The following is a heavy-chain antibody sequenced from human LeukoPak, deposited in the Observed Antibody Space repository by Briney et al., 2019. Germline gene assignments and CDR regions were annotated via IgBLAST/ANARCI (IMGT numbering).Heavy chain of an antibody. J-gene: IGHJ5*02. CDR1: GGTFSSYA. D-gene: IGHD3-3*01. Sequence: SVKVSCKASGGTFSSYAISWVRQAPGQGLEWMGGIIPIFGTANYAQKFRGRVTITADESTSTAYMELSSLRSEDTAVYYCAREVDFWSGYYNSYNWFDPWGQGTLVTVSS. CDR3: AREVDFWSGYYNSYNWFDP. V-gene: IGHV1-69*13. CDR2: IIPIFGTA.